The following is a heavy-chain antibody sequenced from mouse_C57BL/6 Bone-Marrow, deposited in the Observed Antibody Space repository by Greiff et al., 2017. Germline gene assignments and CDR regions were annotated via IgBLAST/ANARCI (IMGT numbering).Heavy chain of an antibody. V-gene: IGHV1-55*01. Sequence: QVQLQQSGAELVKPGASVKMSCKASGYTFTSYWITWVKQRPGQGLEWIGDIYPGSGSTNYNEKFKSKATLTVDTSSSTAYMQLSSLTSEDSAVYYCARSTGTWYYFDYWGQGTTLTVSS. CDR1: GYTFTSYW. CDR2: IYPGSGST. J-gene: IGHJ2*01. D-gene: IGHD4-1*01. CDR3: ARSTGTWYYFDY.